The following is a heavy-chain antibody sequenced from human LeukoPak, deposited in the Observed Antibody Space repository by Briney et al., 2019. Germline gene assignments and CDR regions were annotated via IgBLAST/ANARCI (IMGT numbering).Heavy chain of an antibody. D-gene: IGHD3-3*01. CDR1: GYTFTGYY. CDR3: ARSLDFGVVPGGWFDP. V-gene: IGHV1-2*02. CDR2: INPNSGGT. Sequence: GASVTVSCKASGYTFTGYYMHWVRQAPGQGLEWMGWINPNSGGTNYAQKFQGRVTMTRDTSISTAYMELSRLRSDDTAVYYCARSLDFGVVPGGWFDPWGQGTLVTVSS. J-gene: IGHJ5*02.